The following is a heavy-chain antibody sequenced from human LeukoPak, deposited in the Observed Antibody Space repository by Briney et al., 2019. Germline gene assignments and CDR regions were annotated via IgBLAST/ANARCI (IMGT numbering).Heavy chain of an antibody. Sequence: SETLSLTCTVSSGSISTSNYYWGWVRQPPGKALEWTGNIFYSGSTNYNPSLKSRVTISVDTSKNQFSLKLSSVTAADTAVYYCARSLYYYGSDSFDIWGQGTMVSVSS. CDR3: ARSLYYYGSDSFDI. V-gene: IGHV4-61*05. CDR2: IFYSGST. J-gene: IGHJ3*02. D-gene: IGHD3-10*01. CDR1: SGSISTSNYY.